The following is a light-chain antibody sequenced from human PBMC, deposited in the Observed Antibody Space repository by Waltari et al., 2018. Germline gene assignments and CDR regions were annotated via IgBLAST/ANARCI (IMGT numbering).Light chain of an antibody. Sequence: DIQMTQSPSSLSVSVGDRVTITCQASQGIVYFLNWYQHKPGKAPKLLIYDASNLETGVPSRFSGSGSGTDFTITITSLQPEDIATYYCQQYHNFPLTFGQGTRLEIK. CDR2: DAS. J-gene: IGKJ5*01. CDR3: QQYHNFPLT. V-gene: IGKV1-33*01. CDR1: QGIVYF.